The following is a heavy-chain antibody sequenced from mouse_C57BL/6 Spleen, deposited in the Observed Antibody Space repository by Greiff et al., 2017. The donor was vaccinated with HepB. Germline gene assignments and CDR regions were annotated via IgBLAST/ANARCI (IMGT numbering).Heavy chain of an antibody. J-gene: IGHJ3*01. CDR3: AIFDYDGAWFAY. Sequence: VQLQQPGAELVKPGASVKVSCKASGYTFTSYWMHWVKQRPGQGLEWIGRIHPSDSDTNYNQKFKGKATLTVDKSSSTAYMQLSSLTSEDSAVYYCAIFDYDGAWFAYWGQGTLVTVSA. D-gene: IGHD2-4*01. V-gene: IGHV1-74*01. CDR1: GYTFTSYW. CDR2: IHPSDSDT.